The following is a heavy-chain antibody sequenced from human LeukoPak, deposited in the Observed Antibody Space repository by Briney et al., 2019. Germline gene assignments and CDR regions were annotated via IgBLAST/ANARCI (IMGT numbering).Heavy chain of an antibody. CDR3: ARTTMVRGTYYMDV. V-gene: IGHV4-39*07. D-gene: IGHD3-10*01. J-gene: IGHJ6*03. CDR1: GASISSSSFY. CDR2: IYYNGRT. Sequence: SETLSLTCTVSGASISSSSFYWGWIRQPPGKGLEWIANIYYNGRTYYNPSLKSRVTISEDTSNNQFSLKLSSVTAADTAVYYCARTTMVRGTYYMDVWGKGTTVTISS.